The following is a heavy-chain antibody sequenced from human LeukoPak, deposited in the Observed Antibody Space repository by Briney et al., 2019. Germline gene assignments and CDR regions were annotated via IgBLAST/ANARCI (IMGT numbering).Heavy chain of an antibody. CDR3: ARDPLEEAGFSHFDY. D-gene: IGHD6-19*01. V-gene: IGHV3-21*04. CDR2: ISSSSSYI. Sequence: GGSLRLSCAASGFTFSSYSMNWVRQAPGKGLEWVSSISSSSSYIYYADSVKGRFTISRDNAKNSLYLQMNSLRAEDTAVYYCARDPLEEAGFSHFDYWGQRTLVTVPS. CDR1: GFTFSSYS. J-gene: IGHJ4*02.